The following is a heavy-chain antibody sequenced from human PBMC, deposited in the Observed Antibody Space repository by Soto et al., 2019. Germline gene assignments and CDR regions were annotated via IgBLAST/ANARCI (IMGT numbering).Heavy chain of an antibody. D-gene: IGHD3-10*02. Sequence: QITLKESGPTLVKPTQTLTLTCTFSGFSLSTSGVGVGWIRQPPGKALEWLGFIYWDEDKRYSPSLKSRLTITKDTSKSQVVLTMPNMDPVDTATYYCAHVFTFLAPFDSWGQGTLVTVSA. V-gene: IGHV2-5*02. CDR1: GFSLSTSGVG. CDR3: AHVFTFLAPFDS. CDR2: IYWDEDK. J-gene: IGHJ4*02.